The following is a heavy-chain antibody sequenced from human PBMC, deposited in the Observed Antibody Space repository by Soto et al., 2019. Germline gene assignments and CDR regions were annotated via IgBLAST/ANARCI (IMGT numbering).Heavy chain of an antibody. Sequence: GGSLRLSCAASGFNFNIFAMTWVRQAPGKGLEWVSSIGGGDDHYADSVKGRFTISRDNSKNTVFLQVTSLRVEDTAIYYCAKDRQDHNSVWDPFDIWGQGTVVTVSS. CDR2: IGGGDD. J-gene: IGHJ3*02. CDR1: GFNFNIFA. D-gene: IGHD1-20*01. CDR3: AKDRQDHNSVWDPFDI. V-gene: IGHV3-23*01.